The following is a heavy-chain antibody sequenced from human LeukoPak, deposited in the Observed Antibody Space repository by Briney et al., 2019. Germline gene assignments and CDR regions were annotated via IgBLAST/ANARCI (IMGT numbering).Heavy chain of an antibody. Sequence: ASVKVSCKASGFTFNNYGFHWVRQAPGQRLEWMGWIIAGNGYTKYSQNFQGRVTITRDTSASTAYMELSSLRSEDTAVYYCASLYSSSWYNWFDPWGQGTLVTVSS. CDR1: GFTFNNYG. CDR3: ASLYSSSWYNWFDP. D-gene: IGHD6-13*01. CDR2: IIAGNGYT. J-gene: IGHJ5*02. V-gene: IGHV1-3*01.